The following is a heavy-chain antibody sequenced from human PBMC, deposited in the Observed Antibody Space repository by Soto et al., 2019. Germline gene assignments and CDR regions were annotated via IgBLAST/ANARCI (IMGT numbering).Heavy chain of an antibody. J-gene: IGHJ6*02. CDR3: ARVPGSGSYRPYYYYGMDV. D-gene: IGHD3-10*01. Sequence: GSLRLSCAASGFTFSSYGMHWVRQAPGKGLEWVAVISYDGSNKYYADSVKGRFTISRDNSKNTLYLQMNSLRAEDTAVYYCARVPGSGSYRPYYYYGMDVWGQGTTVTVSS. V-gene: IGHV3-30*03. CDR2: ISYDGSNK. CDR1: GFTFSSYG.